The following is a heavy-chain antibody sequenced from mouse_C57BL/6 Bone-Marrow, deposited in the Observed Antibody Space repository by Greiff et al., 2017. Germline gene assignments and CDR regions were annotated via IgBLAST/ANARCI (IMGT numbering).Heavy chain of an antibody. J-gene: IGHJ4*01. CDR2: IWRGGST. Sequence: QVHVKQSGPGLVQPSQSLSITCTVSGFSLTSYGVHWVRQSPGKGLEWLGVIWRGGSTDYNAAFMSRLSITKDNSKSQVFFKMNSLQADDTAIYYCAKKGGSSYAMDYWGQGTSVTVSS. CDR3: AKKGGSSYAMDY. CDR1: GFSLTSYG. V-gene: IGHV2-5*01. D-gene: IGHD1-1*01.